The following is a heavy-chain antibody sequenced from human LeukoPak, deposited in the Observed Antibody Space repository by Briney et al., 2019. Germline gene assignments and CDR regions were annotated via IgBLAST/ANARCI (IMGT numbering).Heavy chain of an antibody. V-gene: IGHV4-4*07. CDR1: GGSISSYY. Sequence: ETLSLTCTVSGGSISSYYWSWVRQPAGKGLEWIGRIYTSGSTNYNPSLKSRVTMSVDTSKNQFSLKLSSVTAADTAVYYCAREGLELWGENWFDPWGQGTLVTVSS. D-gene: IGHD1-7*01. CDR2: IYTSGST. CDR3: AREGLELWGENWFDP. J-gene: IGHJ5*02.